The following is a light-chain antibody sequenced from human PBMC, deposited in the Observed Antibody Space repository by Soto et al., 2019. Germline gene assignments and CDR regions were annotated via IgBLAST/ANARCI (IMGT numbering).Light chain of an antibody. CDR1: SRYVGGFDW. CDR3: CSYSSDRTYV. Sequence: QSALTQPPSESGSPRQPVTISCTGTSRYVGGFDWVSWYQQHPGKVPKLMIYDVGKPPSGGPDRFSASKSGNTASLTDAGLQAEDESDYYCCSYSSDRTYVFGTGTKLTVL. V-gene: IGLV2-8*01. CDR2: DVG. J-gene: IGLJ1*01.